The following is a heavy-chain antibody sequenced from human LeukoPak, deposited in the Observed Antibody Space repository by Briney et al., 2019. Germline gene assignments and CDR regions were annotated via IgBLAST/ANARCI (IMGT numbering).Heavy chain of an antibody. CDR2: IKQDGSEK. V-gene: IGHV3-7*01. J-gene: IGHJ6*03. D-gene: IGHD6-13*01. CDR1: GFTFSNYW. CDR3: ARVKQQLVRLLGRDTTYYYYYYMDV. Sequence: GGSLRLSCAASGFTFSNYWMSWVRQAPGKGLEWVANIKQDGSEKHYVDSVKDRFTISRDNAKNSLFLQMNSLRAEDTAVYFCARVKQQLVRLLGRDTTYYYYYYMDVWGKGTTVTVSS.